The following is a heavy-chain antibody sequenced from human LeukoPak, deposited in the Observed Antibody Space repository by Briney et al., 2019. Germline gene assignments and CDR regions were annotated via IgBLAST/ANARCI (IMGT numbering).Heavy chain of an antibody. J-gene: IGHJ6*02. CDR3: ARGVDRNLFGYYYYGMDV. CDR1: GGSISSGSYY. Sequence: SETLSLTCTVSGGSISSGSYYWSWIRQPPGKGLEWIGYIYYSGSTYYNPSLKSRVTISVDTSKNQFSLRLSSVTAADTAVYYCARGVDRNLFGYYYYGMDVWGQGTTVTVSS. D-gene: IGHD1-14*01. V-gene: IGHV4-30-4*01. CDR2: IYYSGST.